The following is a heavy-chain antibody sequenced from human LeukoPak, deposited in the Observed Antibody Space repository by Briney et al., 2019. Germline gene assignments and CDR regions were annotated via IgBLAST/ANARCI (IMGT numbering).Heavy chain of an antibody. V-gene: IGHV3-21*01. CDR1: GFTFSSYS. Sequence: GGSLRLSCAVSGFTFSSYSMNWVRQAPGKGLEWVSSITRSSIYIYYGDSVKGRFTISRDNAKNSLYLQMNSLRVEDTAVYYCARELRGRFDCWGQGTLVTVSS. J-gene: IGHJ4*02. CDR2: ITRSSIYI. CDR3: ARELRGRFDC. D-gene: IGHD4-17*01.